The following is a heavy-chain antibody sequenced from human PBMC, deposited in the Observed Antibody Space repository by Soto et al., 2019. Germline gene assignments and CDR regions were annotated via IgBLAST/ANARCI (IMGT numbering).Heavy chain of an antibody. V-gene: IGHV3-33*01. CDR2: IWYDGSNK. CDR3: ARDLKTTVTSDAFDI. J-gene: IGHJ3*02. CDR1: GFTFSSYG. Sequence: QVQLVESGGGVVQPGRSLRLSCAASGFTFSSYGMHWVRQAPGKGLEWVAVIWYDGSNKYYADSVKGRFTISRDNSKNTLYLQMNSLRAEDTAVYYCARDLKTTVTSDAFDIWGQGTMVTVSS. D-gene: IGHD4-17*01.